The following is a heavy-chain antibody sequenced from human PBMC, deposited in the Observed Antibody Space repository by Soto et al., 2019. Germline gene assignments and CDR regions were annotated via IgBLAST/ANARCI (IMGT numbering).Heavy chain of an antibody. Sequence: QVQLQESGPGLVKPSQTLSLTCTVSGGSISSGDYYWSWIRQPPGKGLEWIGYIYSSGSTNYNPALKSRVTLSADTAKNQFSLKLSSVTAADTAVYYCASARSSRLLGYWGRGTLVTVSS. CDR1: GGSISSGDYY. CDR2: IYSSGST. CDR3: ASARSSRLLGY. J-gene: IGHJ4*02. D-gene: IGHD1-26*01. V-gene: IGHV4-30-4*01.